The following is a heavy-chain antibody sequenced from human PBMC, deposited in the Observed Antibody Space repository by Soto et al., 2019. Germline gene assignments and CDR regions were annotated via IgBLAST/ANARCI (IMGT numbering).Heavy chain of an antibody. D-gene: IGHD3-3*01. J-gene: IGHJ6*02. CDR1: GFTFSSYA. CDR3: ARDEIRFSWAYGMDV. CDR2: ISYDGSNK. V-gene: IGHV3-30-3*01. Sequence: QVQLVESGGGVVQPGRSLRLSCAASGFTFSSYAMHWVRQAPGKGLEWVAVISYDGSNKYYADSVKGRFTISRDNFKNSLYRPMNSLRAEDTAVYYCARDEIRFSWAYGMDVWGQGTTVTVSS.